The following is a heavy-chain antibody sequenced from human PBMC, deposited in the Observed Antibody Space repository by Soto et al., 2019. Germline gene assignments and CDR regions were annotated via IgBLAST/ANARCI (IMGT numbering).Heavy chain of an antibody. V-gene: IGHV1-3*02. CDR1: GYTFRSHG. D-gene: IGHD4-17*01. CDR2: SNGGNGFT. CDR3: ARLSYSDALDV. Sequence: QVQLVQSGAEVRTPGASVKISCKASGYTFRSHGVQWVRQAPGQRLEWMGWSNGGNGFTKYSQEFQDRVTITRDTAASTIYMELHSLTSDDTAVYYCARLSYSDALDVWGQGTTVTVSS. J-gene: IGHJ6*02.